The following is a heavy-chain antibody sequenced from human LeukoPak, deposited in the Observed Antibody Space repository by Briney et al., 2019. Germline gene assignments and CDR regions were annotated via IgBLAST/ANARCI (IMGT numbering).Heavy chain of an antibody. Sequence: GGSLRLSCAASGFTFSSYAMSWVRQPPGKGLEWVSAISGSGGSTYYADSVKGRFTISRDNSKNTLYLQMNSLRAEDTAVYYCAKDGEYQLLSFDYWGQGTLVTVSS. CDR1: GFTFSSYA. D-gene: IGHD2-2*01. J-gene: IGHJ4*02. CDR3: AKDGEYQLLSFDY. V-gene: IGHV3-23*01. CDR2: ISGSGGST.